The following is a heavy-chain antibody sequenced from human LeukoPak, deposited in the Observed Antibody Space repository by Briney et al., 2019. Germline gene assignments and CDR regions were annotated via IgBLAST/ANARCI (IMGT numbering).Heavy chain of an antibody. Sequence: GASVKVSCKASGGTFSSYAISWVRQVPGQGLEWMGGIIPIFGTANYAQKFQGRVTITADKSTSTAYMELSSLRSEDTAVYYCATSFAGYSPDAFDIWGQGTMVTVSS. V-gene: IGHV1-69*06. J-gene: IGHJ3*02. CDR3: ATSFAGYSPDAFDI. CDR1: GGTFSSYA. CDR2: IIPIFGTA. D-gene: IGHD6-13*01.